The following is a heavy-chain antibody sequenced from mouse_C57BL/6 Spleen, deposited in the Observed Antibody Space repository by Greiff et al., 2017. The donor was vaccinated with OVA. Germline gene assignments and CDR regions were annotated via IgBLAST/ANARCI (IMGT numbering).Heavy chain of an antibody. Sequence: VQLQQSGPELVKPGASVKISCKASGYTFTDYYMNWVKQSHGKSLEWIGDINPNNGGTSYNQKFKGKATLTVDKSSSTAYMELRSLTSEDSAVYYCASQTAQAMAYWGQGTLVTVSA. J-gene: IGHJ3*01. D-gene: IGHD3-2*02. V-gene: IGHV1-26*01. CDR2: INPNNGGT. CDR1: GYTFTDYY. CDR3: ASQTAQAMAY.